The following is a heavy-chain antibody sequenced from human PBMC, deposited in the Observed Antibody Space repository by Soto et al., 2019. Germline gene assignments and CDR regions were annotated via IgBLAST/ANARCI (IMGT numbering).Heavy chain of an antibody. V-gene: IGHV3-11*06. CDR2: ISSSSSYT. CDR3: ARGGYCTNGVCYTNAFDI. CDR1: GFTFSDYY. D-gene: IGHD2-8*01. Sequence: GGSLRLSCAASGFTFSDYYMSWIRQAPGKGLEWVSYISSSSSYTNYADSVKGRFTISRDNAKNSLYLQMNSLRAEDTAVYYCARGGYCTNGVCYTNAFDIWGQGTMVTVSS. J-gene: IGHJ3*02.